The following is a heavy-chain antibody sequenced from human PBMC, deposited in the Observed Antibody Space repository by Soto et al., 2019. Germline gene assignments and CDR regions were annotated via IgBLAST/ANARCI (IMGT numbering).Heavy chain of an antibody. CDR1: GFTLSSFA. J-gene: IGHJ4*02. Sequence: PGGSLRLSCAASGFTLSSFAMGWVRQAPGKGLEWVSDISASASRSSYADFVRGRFTVSRDNSKNTLFLQMNSLSVEDTAVYYCAKSRLVMTSSSFDSWGQGALVTVSS. CDR2: ISASASRS. D-gene: IGHD2-21*02. V-gene: IGHV3-23*01. CDR3: AKSRLVMTSSSFDS.